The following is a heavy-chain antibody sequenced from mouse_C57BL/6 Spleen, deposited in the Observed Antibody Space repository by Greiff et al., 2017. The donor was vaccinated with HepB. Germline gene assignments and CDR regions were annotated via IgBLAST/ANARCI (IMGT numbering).Heavy chain of an antibody. D-gene: IGHD1-1*01. CDR2: IHPNSGST. J-gene: IGHJ2*01. CDR3: ARCSYGTPDY. Sequence: QVQLQQPGAELVKPGASVKLSCKASGYTFTSYWMHWVKQRPGQGLEWIGMIHPNSGSTNNNEKFKSKATLTVDKSSSTAYIQLSSLTSEDSAVYYCARCSYGTPDYWGQGTTLTVSS. V-gene: IGHV1-64*01. CDR1: GYTFTSYW.